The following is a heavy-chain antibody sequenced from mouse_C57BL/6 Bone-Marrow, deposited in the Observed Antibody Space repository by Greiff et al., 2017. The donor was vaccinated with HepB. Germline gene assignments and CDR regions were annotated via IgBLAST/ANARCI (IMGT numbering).Heavy chain of an antibody. J-gene: IGHJ2*01. V-gene: IGHV1-15*01. Sequence: VKLMESGAELVRPGASVTLSCKASGYTFTDYEMHWVKQTPVHGLEWIGAIDPETGGTAYNQKFKGKAILTADKSSSTAYMELRSLTSEDSAVYYCTRYPTGYFDYWGQGTTLTVSS. CDR1: GYTFTDYE. CDR2: IDPETGGT. CDR3: TRYPTGYFDY.